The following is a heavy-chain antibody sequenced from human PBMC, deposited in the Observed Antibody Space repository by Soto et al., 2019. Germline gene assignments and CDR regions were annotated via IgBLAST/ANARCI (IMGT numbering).Heavy chain of an antibody. CDR1: GFTFSSYG. Sequence: PGGSLRLSCAASGFTFSSYGMHWVRQAPGKGLEWVSAIWYGGSNIYYADSVKGRFTISRDNSKNTLYLQMNSLRAEDTAVYYCARPNERTVRPGIATACTRAYFQHWGQGTLVTVSS. V-gene: IGHV3-33*01. D-gene: IGHD6-13*01. CDR3: ARPNERTVRPGIATACTRAYFQH. CDR2: IWYGGSNI. J-gene: IGHJ1*01.